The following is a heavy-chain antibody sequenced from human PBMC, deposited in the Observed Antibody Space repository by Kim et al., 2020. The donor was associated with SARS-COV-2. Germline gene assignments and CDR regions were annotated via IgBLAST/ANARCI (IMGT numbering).Heavy chain of an antibody. V-gene: IGHV4-39*01. J-gene: IGHJ4*02. Sequence: YNPSPKGRVTLAVESSKNQFSLELSSVTAADTAVYYCAKITATVPTDFGYWGQGILVTVSS. CDR3: AKITATVPTDFGY. D-gene: IGHD1-20*01.